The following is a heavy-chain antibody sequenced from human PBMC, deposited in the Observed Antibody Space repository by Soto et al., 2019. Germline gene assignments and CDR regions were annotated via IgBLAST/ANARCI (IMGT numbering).Heavy chain of an antibody. V-gene: IGHV4-59*01. CDR1: GGSISSYY. Sequence: SETLSLTCTVSGGSISSYYWSWIRQPPGKGLEWIGYIYYSGSTNYNPSLKSRVTISVDTSKNQFSLKLSSVTAADTAVYYCARDGRYSGYDSWFDPWGQG. D-gene: IGHD5-12*01. CDR3: ARDGRYSGYDSWFDP. J-gene: IGHJ5*02. CDR2: IYYSGST.